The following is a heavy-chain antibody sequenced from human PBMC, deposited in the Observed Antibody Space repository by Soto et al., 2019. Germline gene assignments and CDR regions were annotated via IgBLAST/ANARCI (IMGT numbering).Heavy chain of an antibody. D-gene: IGHD6-13*01. CDR2: ISNDGSSA. CDR1: VFTFSGHW. J-gene: IGHJ4*02. V-gene: IGHV3-74*01. CDR3: TREYTSSRYFDY. Sequence: GGSLRLSCAASVFTFSGHWMHWVRQTPGKGLVWVSRISNDGSSATYADSVKGRFTISRDNAKNTLYVQMNSLTDEDTAVYYCTREYTSSRYFDYWGQGALVTVSS.